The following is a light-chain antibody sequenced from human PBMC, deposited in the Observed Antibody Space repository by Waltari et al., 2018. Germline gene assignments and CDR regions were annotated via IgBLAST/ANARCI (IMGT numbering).Light chain of an antibody. V-gene: IGLV1-44*01. CDR1: SPNIGINT. Sequence: QSMLTQPPSASGTPGQSVTISCSGSSPNIGINTVNWYQQLPGTAPKLRMYLNDQRPSGVPDRFSGSKSGTSASLAISGLQSEDEADYYCAAWDDSLSGYFFGSGTKLTV. J-gene: IGLJ1*01. CDR3: AAWDDSLSGYF. CDR2: LND.